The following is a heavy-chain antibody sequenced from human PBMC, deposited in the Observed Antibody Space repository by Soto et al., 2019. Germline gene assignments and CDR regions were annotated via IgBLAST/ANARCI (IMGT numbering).Heavy chain of an antibody. J-gene: IGHJ4*02. V-gene: IGHV4-30-2*01. Sequence: SETLSLTCTVSGASISSGGYYWSWIRQPPGKGLEWIGYIYHSGSTYYNPSLKSRVTISVDRSKNQFSLKLSSVTAADTAVYYCARAGGLGAVAADYWGQGTLVTVSS. CDR3: ARAGGLGAVAADY. D-gene: IGHD6-19*01. CDR1: GASISSGGYY. CDR2: IYHSGST.